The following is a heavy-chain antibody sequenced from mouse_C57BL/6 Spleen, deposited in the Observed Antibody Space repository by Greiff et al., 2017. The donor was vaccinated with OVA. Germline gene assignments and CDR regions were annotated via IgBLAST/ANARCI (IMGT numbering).Heavy chain of an antibody. CDR3: AKWYYGSFYAMDY. CDR2: INPNNGGT. J-gene: IGHJ4*01. D-gene: IGHD1-1*01. V-gene: IGHV1-22*01. CDR1: GYTFTDYN. Sequence: VQLQQSGPELVKPGASVKMSCKASGYTFTDYNMHWVKQSHGKSLEWIGYINPNNGGTSYNEKFKGKATLTVNKSSSKAYMELRSLASEDSAVYYCAKWYYGSFYAMDYWGQGTSVTVSS.